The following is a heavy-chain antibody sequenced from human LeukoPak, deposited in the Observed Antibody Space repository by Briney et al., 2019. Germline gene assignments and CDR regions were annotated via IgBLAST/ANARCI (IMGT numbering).Heavy chain of an antibody. D-gene: IGHD5-18*01. V-gene: IGHV1-8*01. Sequence: ASVKVSCKASGYTFTSYDINWVRQATGQGLEWMGWMNPNSGNTGYAQKFQGRVTMTRNTSITTAYMELSSLRSDDTAVYYCARAPRGYSYGYLDFWGRGSLVTVSS. CDR1: GYTFTSYD. CDR2: MNPNSGNT. CDR3: ARAPRGYSYGYLDF. J-gene: IGHJ4*02.